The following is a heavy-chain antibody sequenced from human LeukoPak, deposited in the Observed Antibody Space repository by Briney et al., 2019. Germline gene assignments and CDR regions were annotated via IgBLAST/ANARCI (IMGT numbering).Heavy chain of an antibody. V-gene: IGHV3-7*01. D-gene: IGHD6-19*01. Sequence: GGSLRLSCVASGFTFGKYWMSWVRQAPGKGLEWVANIKLDGSEKNYVDSVKGRFTISRDNTKNSLYLQMNSLRAEDTAVYYCARESAVAGRSYWGQGTLVTVSS. CDR1: GFTFGKYW. J-gene: IGHJ4*02. CDR3: ARESAVAGRSY. CDR2: IKLDGSEK.